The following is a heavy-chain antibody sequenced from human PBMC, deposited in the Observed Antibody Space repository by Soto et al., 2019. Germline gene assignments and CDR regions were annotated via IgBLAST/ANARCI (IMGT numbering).Heavy chain of an antibody. V-gene: IGHV3-49*04. D-gene: IGHD6-13*01. CDR3: GRGQAAGHYSDX. Sequence: GGSLRLSFSASGFTFGDHAMTWVRQAPGKGLEWIGIIRSKVYGGTTENAASVKGRFTVSRDDSKSIVYLQMNSLKTEDTAVYSCGRGQAAGHYSDXWGQGTLVTVSX. J-gene: IGHJ4*02. CDR1: GFTFGDHA. CDR2: IRSKVYGGTT.